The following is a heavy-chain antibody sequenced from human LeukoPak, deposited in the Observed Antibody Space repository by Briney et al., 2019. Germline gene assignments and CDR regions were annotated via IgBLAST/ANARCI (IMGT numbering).Heavy chain of an antibody. CDR3: ARVASVGSILTYFDY. CDR1: GFTFSNYA. D-gene: IGHD2-21*02. CDR2: ISGSGDST. J-gene: IGHJ4*02. Sequence: PGGSLRLSCAASGFTFSNYAMSWVRQAPGKGLEWVSVISGSGDSTYFADSVKGRFTISRDNSKNTLYLQMSSLRAEDTAVYYCARVASVGSILTYFDYRGQGTLVTVSS. V-gene: IGHV3-23*01.